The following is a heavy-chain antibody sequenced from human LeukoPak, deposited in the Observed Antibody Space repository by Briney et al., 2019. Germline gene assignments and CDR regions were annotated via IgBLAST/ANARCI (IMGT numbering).Heavy chain of an antibody. V-gene: IGHV1-69*04. CDR1: GGTFSSYA. CDR2: IIPILNMA. Sequence: SVKVSCKASGGTFSSYAISWVRQAPGQGLEWMGRIIPILNMANYAQKFQDRVTITADKSTSTAYMELSSLGSADTAVYYCARGATVFDYWGQGTLVTVSS. J-gene: IGHJ4*02. CDR3: ARGATVFDY. D-gene: IGHD4-17*01.